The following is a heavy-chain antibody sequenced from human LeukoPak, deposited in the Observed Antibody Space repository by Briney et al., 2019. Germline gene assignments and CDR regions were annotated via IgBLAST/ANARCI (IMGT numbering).Heavy chain of an antibody. V-gene: IGHV1-69*04. CDR3: ARAGVENWVDP. CDR2: IIPILGIA. J-gene: IGHJ5*02. Sequence: SVKVSCKASGGTFSSYAISWVRQAPGQGLAWMGRIIPILGIANYAQKFQGRVTITADKSTSTAYMELSSLRSEDTAVYYCARAGVENWVDPWGQGTLVTVSS. D-gene: IGHD7-27*01. CDR1: GGTFSSYA.